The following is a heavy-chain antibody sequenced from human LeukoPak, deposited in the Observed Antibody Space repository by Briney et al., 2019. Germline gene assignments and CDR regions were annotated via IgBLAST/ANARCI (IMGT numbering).Heavy chain of an antibody. Sequence: GGSLRLSCAASGFTFSSYAMHWVRQAPGKGLEWVAVISYDGSNKYYADSVKGRFTISRDNSKNTLYLQMNSLRAEDTAVYYCAVQVDDTILGEHDYWGQGTLVTVSS. CDR1: GFTFSSYA. J-gene: IGHJ4*02. D-gene: IGHD3-10*02. CDR3: AVQVDDTILGEHDY. CDR2: ISYDGSNK. V-gene: IGHV3-30*04.